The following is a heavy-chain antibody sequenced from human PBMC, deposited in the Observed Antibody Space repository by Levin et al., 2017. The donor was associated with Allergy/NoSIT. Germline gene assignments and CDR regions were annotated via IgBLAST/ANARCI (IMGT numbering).Heavy chain of an antibody. D-gene: IGHD1-26*01. V-gene: IGHV3-20*04. Sequence: GESLKISCAASGFTFDDYGMSWVRQAPGKGLEWVSGINWNGGSTGYADSVKGRFTISRDNAKNSLYLQMNSLRAEDTALYYCARVYDRYSGSYYVHQYFDLWGRGTLVTVSS. CDR2: INWNGGST. CDR1: GFTFDDYG. J-gene: IGHJ2*01. CDR3: ARVYDRYSGSYYVHQYFDL.